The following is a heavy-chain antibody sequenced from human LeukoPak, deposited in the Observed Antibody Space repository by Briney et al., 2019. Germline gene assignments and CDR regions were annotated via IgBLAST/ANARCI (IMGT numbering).Heavy chain of an antibody. J-gene: IGHJ6*03. CDR3: ARGVPYRSSYYYYYMDV. Sequence: ASVKVSCKASGYTFTGYYMHWVRQAPGQGLEWMGWINPNSGGTNYAQKFQGRVTMTRDTSISTAYMELSRLRSDDTAVYYCARGVPYRSSYYYYYMDVWGKGTTVTVSS. D-gene: IGHD6-6*01. CDR2: INPNSGGT. CDR1: GYTFTGYY. V-gene: IGHV1-2*02.